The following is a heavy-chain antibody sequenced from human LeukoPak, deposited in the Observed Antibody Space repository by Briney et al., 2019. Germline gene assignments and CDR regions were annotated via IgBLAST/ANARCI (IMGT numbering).Heavy chain of an antibody. CDR1: GFTFSSYS. J-gene: IGHJ6*02. CDR2: ISSSSSTI. CDR3: ARDGQWELLTTTYYYYGMDV. D-gene: IGHD1-26*01. Sequence: TGGSLRLSCAASGFTFSSYSMNWVRQAPGKGLEWVSYISSSSSTIYYADSVKGRFTISRDNAKNSLYLQMNSLRAEDTAVYYCARDGQWELLTTTYYYYGMDVWGQGTTVTVSS. V-gene: IGHV3-48*01.